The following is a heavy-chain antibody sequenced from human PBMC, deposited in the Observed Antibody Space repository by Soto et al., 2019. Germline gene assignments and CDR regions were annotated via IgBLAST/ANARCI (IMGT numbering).Heavy chain of an antibody. J-gene: IGHJ5*02. D-gene: IGHD1-26*01. Sequence: EVHLVESGGGLVQPGGSLRLSCAASGFSFSSHAMNWVRQASGKGLEWVAYIGIGRGLIVYADSVRGRFTVSRDDAKNSVYLQMNSLRAEDTAMYYCTRDMWTYSGTWESNHWGQGILVTVSS. CDR2: IGIGRGLI. V-gene: IGHV3-48*01. CDR1: GFSFSSHA. CDR3: TRDMWTYSGTWESNH.